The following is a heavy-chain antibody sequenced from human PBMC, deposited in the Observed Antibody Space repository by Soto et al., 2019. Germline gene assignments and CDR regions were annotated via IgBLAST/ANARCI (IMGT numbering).Heavy chain of an antibody. J-gene: IGHJ3*02. CDR3: ARVERGTATTVVDAFDI. Sequence: QVQLQQWGAGLLKPSETLSLTCAVYGGFVTSGSYYWSWIRQPPGKGLEWIAEMSHSGGPHFNPSLKRRVTISVDTSKNQFTLKMGSVTAADTALYYCARVERGTATTVVDAFDIWGPGTMLTVSS. CDR2: MSHSGGP. CDR1: GGFVTSGSYY. V-gene: IGHV4-34*01. D-gene: IGHD1-1*01.